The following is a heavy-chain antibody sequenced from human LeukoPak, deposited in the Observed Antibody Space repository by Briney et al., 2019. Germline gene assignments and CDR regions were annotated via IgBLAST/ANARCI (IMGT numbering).Heavy chain of an antibody. CDR1: RDSIRSGGSS. CDR3: ARGISYCSGGSCYSVPAVDWFDP. V-gene: IGHV4-30-2*01. Sequence: PSETLSLTRAVSRDSIRSGGSSWGWTRQPPGRGLEWLAYIYDSGSNYYNPSLKSRVNISVDRSKNQFSLKLSSVTAADTAVYYCARGISYCSGGSCYSVPAVDWFDPWGQGTLVTVSS. D-gene: IGHD2-15*01. J-gene: IGHJ5*02. CDR2: IYDSGSN.